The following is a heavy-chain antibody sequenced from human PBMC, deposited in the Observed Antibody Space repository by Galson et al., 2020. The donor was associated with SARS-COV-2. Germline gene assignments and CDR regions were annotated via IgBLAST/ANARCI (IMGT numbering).Heavy chain of an antibody. CDR3: AGGDSSGYYSDAFDI. J-gene: IGHJ3*02. D-gene: IGHD3-22*01. V-gene: IGHV1-69*13. CDR1: RAPFSTYA. Sequence: SVKLSCTPSRAPFSTYAISWVPQAPGHGRECMGGTIPIFGTANSAQKLPRRVTITADESTSTAYMELSSLRTEDTAVYYCAGGDSSGYYSDAFDIWGQGTMVTVSS. CDR2: TIPIFGTA.